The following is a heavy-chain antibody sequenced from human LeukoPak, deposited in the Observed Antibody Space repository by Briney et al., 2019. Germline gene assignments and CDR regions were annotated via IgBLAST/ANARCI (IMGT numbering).Heavy chain of an antibody. Sequence: TDTLSLTCAVCGRSFSGYYWSWIRLPPGKGLDWIGEINHSASTNYHPPLTSGATISVDTSKNQFSLKLSSVTAADTAVYYCARGRRGYSHDAENWGQGTLVTVSP. CDR2: INHSAST. J-gene: IGHJ4*02. V-gene: IGHV4-34*01. CDR3: ARGRRGYSHDAEN. CDR1: GRSFSGYY. D-gene: IGHD5-12*01.